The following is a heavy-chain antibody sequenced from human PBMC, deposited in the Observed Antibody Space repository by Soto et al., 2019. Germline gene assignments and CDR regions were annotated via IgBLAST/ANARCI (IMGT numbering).Heavy chain of an antibody. D-gene: IGHD2-15*01. CDR1: GFTFSNYG. J-gene: IGHJ6*02. CDR2: IWYDGNNK. CDR3: ARDFCSGGSCYSDYYGMDV. V-gene: IGHV3-33*01. Sequence: GGSLRLSCAASGFTFSNYGMLWVRQAPGKGLEWVAVIWYDGNNKYYAASVKGRFTISRDNSKNTLYLQMNSLRAEDTAVYYCARDFCSGGSCYSDYYGMDVWGQGTTVTVSS.